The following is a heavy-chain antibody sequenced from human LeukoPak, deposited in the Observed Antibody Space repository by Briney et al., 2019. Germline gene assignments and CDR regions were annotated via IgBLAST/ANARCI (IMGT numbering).Heavy chain of an antibody. Sequence: GGSLRLSCAAPGFTVSSNYMTWVRQAPGKGLEWVSVIYSGGSINYADSVKGRFTISRDNSKNTLYLQMNSLTAEDTAVYYCARDPNGWQGAFDIWGQGTMVTVSS. J-gene: IGHJ3*02. CDR1: GFTVSSNY. V-gene: IGHV3-66*01. CDR3: ARDPNGWQGAFDI. D-gene: IGHD2-15*01. CDR2: IYSGGSI.